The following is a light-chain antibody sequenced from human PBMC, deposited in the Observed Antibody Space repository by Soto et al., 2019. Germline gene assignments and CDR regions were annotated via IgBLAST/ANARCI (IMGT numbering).Light chain of an antibody. J-gene: IGLJ3*02. V-gene: IGLV2-14*01. Sequence: ALTQPASVSGSPGQSITISCTGTSSDVGGYNYVSWYQQHPGKAPKLMIYEVSNRPSGVSNRFSGSKSGNTASLTISGLQAEDEADYYCSSYTSSSTPWVFGGGTKLTVL. CDR3: SSYTSSSTPWV. CDR1: SSDVGGYNY. CDR2: EVS.